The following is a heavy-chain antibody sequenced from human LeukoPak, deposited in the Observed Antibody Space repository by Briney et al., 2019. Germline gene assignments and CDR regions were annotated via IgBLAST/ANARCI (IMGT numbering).Heavy chain of an antibody. V-gene: IGHV1-18*01. J-gene: IGHJ4*02. D-gene: IGHD3-22*01. Sequence: ASVKVSCEASGYTFTSYGISWVRQAPGQGLKWMGWISAYNGNTNYAQKLQGRVTMTTDTSTSTAYMELRSLRSDDTAVYYCARDVRGVSGYYPYYFDYWGQGTLVTVSS. CDR2: ISAYNGNT. CDR1: GYTFTSYG. CDR3: ARDVRGVSGYYPYYFDY.